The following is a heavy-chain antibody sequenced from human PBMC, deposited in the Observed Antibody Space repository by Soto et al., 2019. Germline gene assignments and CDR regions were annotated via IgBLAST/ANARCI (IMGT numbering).Heavy chain of an antibody. CDR3: TTGGQLWKN. J-gene: IGHJ4*02. D-gene: IGHD5-18*01. Sequence: EVQLVESGGGLVKPGGSLRLSCAASGFTFSHAWMSWVRQAPGKGLEWVGRIKSKADGGTTDYAAPLKGRFTISRDDSTNTRSLKLNSLKTEDTAVYYCTTGGQLWKNWGQGPLVTVSS. CDR2: IKSKADGGTT. V-gene: IGHV3-15*01. CDR1: GFTFSHAW.